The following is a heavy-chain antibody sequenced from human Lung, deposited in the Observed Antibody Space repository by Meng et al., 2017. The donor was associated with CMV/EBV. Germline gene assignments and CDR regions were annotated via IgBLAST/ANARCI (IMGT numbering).Heavy chain of an antibody. D-gene: IGHD1-26*01. CDR1: GGSISSGGYY. Sequence: TLSLTCTVSGGSISSGGYYWSWIRQHPGKGLEWLGYIYSSGSTYYNPSLKSRVTISVDTSKNQFSMKLSSVTAADTAVYYCTRVGIIPEWGQGTLVTVSS. CDR3: TRVGIIPE. CDR2: IYSSGST. V-gene: IGHV4-31*03. J-gene: IGHJ4*02.